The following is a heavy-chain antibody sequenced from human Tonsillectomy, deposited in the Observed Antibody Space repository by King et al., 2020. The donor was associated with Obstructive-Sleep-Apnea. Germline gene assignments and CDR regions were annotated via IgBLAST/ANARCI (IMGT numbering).Heavy chain of an antibody. D-gene: IGHD2-2*01. V-gene: IGHV3-30-3*01. CDR3: AREGICSSTSCHDSFDY. CDR1: GFTFSSYA. CDR2: ISYDGNNK. Sequence: VQLVQSGGGVVQPGRSLRLSCAASGFTFSSYAMHWVRQAPGKGLEWVAVISYDGNNKYYADSVKGRFTISRDNSKNTLCLQMNSLRPEDTAVYYCAREGICSSTSCHDSFDYWGQGTLVTVSS. J-gene: IGHJ4*02.